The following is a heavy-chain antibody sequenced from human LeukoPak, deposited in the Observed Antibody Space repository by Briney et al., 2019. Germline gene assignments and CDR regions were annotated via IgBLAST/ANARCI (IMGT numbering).Heavy chain of an antibody. CDR2: INSDGSST. CDR1: GFTFSSYW. D-gene: IGHD1-26*01. V-gene: IGHV3-74*01. Sequence: GGSLRLSCAASGFTFSSYWMHWVRQAPGKGLVWVSRINSDGSSTSYADPVKGRFTISRDNAKNTLYLQMNSLRAEDTAVYYCARVGHSGSYYAYWGQGTLVTVSS. CDR3: ARVGHSGSYYAY. J-gene: IGHJ4*02.